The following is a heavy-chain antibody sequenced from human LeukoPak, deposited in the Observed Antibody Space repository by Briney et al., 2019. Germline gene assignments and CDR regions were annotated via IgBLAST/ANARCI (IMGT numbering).Heavy chain of an antibody. D-gene: IGHD1-26*01. CDR3: ARSQSGSYGDY. CDR2: ISSSGSTI. Sequence: GGSLRLSCAASGFTFSSYEMNWVRQAPGKGLEWVSYISSSGSTIYYADSVKGRFTISRDNAKNSLYLQMNSLRAEDTAVYYCARSQSGSYGDYWGQGTLVTVSS. J-gene: IGHJ4*02. V-gene: IGHV3-48*03. CDR1: GFTFSSYE.